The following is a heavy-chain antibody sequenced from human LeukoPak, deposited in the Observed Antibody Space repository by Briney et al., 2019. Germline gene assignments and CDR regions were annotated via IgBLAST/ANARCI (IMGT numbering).Heavy chain of an antibody. V-gene: IGHV3-30*02. D-gene: IGHD7-27*01. CDR3: AKGLGH. J-gene: IGHJ4*02. CDR1: GFTFSNSG. CDR2: IRSDGSYK. Sequence: PGGSLRLSCAASGFTFSNSGMHWVRQAPGKGLDWVAFIRSDGSYKYYADSVKGRFTISRDTSKNTLYLQMNSLRVEDTAAYYCAKGLGHWGQGTLVTVSS.